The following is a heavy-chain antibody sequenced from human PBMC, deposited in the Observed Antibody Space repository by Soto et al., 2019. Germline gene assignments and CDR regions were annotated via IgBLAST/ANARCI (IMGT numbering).Heavy chain of an antibody. Sequence: ASVKVSCKASGYTFTSYGISWVRQAPGQGLEWMGWISAYNGNTNYAQKLQGRVTMTTDTSTSTAYMELRSLRSDDTAVYYCARDVAFWSGYTAVTYWGQGTLVTVSS. J-gene: IGHJ4*02. V-gene: IGHV1-18*01. CDR3: ARDVAFWSGYTAVTY. CDR1: GYTFTSYG. CDR2: ISAYNGNT. D-gene: IGHD3-3*01.